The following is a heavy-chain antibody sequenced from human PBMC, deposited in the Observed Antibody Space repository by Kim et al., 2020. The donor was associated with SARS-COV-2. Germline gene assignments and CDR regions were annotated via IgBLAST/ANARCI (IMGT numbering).Heavy chain of an antibody. J-gene: IGHJ4*02. D-gene: IGHD2-15*01. CDR2: STAGGTAT. CDR3: AKAPSPYCRGVRCYPFDY. Sequence: GGSLRLSCAASGFAFTNYAMNWVRQAPEKGLECVSSSTAGGTATYHADSVKGRFTISRDDSKNTLYLQMNNLRTEDTAVYYCAKAPSPYCRGVRCYPFDYWGQGTLVAVSS. V-gene: IGHV3-23*01. CDR1: GFAFTNYA.